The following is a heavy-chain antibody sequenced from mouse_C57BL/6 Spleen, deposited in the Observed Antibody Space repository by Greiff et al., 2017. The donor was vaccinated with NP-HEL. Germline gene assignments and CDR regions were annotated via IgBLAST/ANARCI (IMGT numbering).Heavy chain of an antibody. CDR3: ARVDSSGYFDY. D-gene: IGHD3-2*02. CDR1: GYAFSSSW. CDR2: IYPGDGDT. J-gene: IGHJ2*01. V-gene: IGHV1-82*01. Sequence: QVQLQQSGPELVKPGASVKISCKASGYAFSSSWMNWVKQRPGKGLEWIGRIYPGDGDTNYNGKFKGKATLTADKSSSTAYMQLSSLTSEDSAVYCCARVDSSGYFDYWGQGTTLTVSS.